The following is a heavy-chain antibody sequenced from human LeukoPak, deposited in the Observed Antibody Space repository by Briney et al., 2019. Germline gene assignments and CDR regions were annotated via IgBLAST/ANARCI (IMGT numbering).Heavy chain of an antibody. V-gene: IGHV4-59*12. Sequence: LETLSLTCTVSGGSISSYYWSWIRQPPGKGLEWIGYIYYSGSTNYNPSLQSRVTMSVDTSKNQFSLKLTSVTAADTAVYYCARALNPLPGTYYFDYWGQGTLVTVSS. CDR1: GGSISSYY. CDR3: ARALNPLPGTYYFDY. J-gene: IGHJ4*01. D-gene: IGHD2-15*01. CDR2: IYYSGST.